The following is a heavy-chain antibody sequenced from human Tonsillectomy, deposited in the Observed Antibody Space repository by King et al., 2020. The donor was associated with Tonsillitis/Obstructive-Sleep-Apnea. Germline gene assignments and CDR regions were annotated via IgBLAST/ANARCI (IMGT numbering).Heavy chain of an antibody. CDR1: GGTFGSYV. Sequence: QLVQSGAVVNKPGSSLKVSCRASGGTFGSYVITWVRQAPGQGLEWLGGIMPILGRTDYAQNFKGRVTITADKSTNTAYMELINLRSEDTAVYYCARGRRIFGLDVWGQGTTVTVSS. CDR3: ARGRRIFGLDV. CDR2: IMPILGRT. J-gene: IGHJ6*02. D-gene: IGHD2/OR15-2a*01. V-gene: IGHV1-69*10.